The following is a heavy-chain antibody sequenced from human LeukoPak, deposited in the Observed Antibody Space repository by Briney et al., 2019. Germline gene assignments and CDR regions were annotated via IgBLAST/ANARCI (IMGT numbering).Heavy chain of an antibody. J-gene: IGHJ5*02. D-gene: IGHD5-18*01. V-gene: IGHV4-59*01. CDR3: ARAEGYSYGYDWFDP. CDR2: IYYSGST. CDR1: GGSISSYY. Sequence: SETLSLTCTVSGGSISSYYWSWIRQPPGKGLEWIGYIYYSGSTNYNPSLKSRVTISVDTSKNQFSLKLNSVTAADTAVYYCARAEGYSYGYDWFDPWGQGTLVTVSS.